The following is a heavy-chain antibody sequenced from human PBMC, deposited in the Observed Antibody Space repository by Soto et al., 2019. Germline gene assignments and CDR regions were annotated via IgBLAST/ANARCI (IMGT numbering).Heavy chain of an antibody. Sequence: SETLSLTCTVSGGSISSYYWSWIRQPPGKGLEWIGYIYYSGSTNYNPSLKSRVTISVDTSKNQFSLKLSSVTAADTAVYYCARDYGDYEIAFDIWGQGTMVTVS. CDR3: ARDYGDYEIAFDI. CDR2: IYYSGST. CDR1: GGSISSYY. J-gene: IGHJ3*02. V-gene: IGHV4-59*01. D-gene: IGHD4-17*01.